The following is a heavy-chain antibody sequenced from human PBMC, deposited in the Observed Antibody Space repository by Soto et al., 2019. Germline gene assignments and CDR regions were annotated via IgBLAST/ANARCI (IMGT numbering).Heavy chain of an antibody. CDR3: ARVEAYCGGDCYSKTGGYYYYYGMDV. Sequence: PGGSLRLSCAASGFTFDDYGMSWVRQAPGKGLEWVSGINWNGGSTGYADSVKGRFTISRDNAKNSLYLQMNSLRAEDTALYYCARVEAYCGGDCYSKTGGYYYYYGMDVWAQGTTVPVSS. V-gene: IGHV3-20*04. D-gene: IGHD2-21*02. CDR2: INWNGGST. J-gene: IGHJ6*02. CDR1: GFTFDDYG.